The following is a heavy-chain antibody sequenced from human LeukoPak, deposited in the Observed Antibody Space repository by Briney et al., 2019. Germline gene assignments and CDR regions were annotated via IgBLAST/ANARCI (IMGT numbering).Heavy chain of an antibody. CDR2: ISGSGGST. D-gene: IGHD6-13*01. J-gene: IGHJ4*02. V-gene: IGHV3-23*01. CDR3: STSQDSSSWQYYFDY. CDR1: GFTFSIYA. Sequence: GGSLRLSCAASGFTFSIYAMNWVRQAPGKGLEWVSAISGSGGSTYYADSVKSRFTISRDNSKNTLYLQMNSLRAEDTAVYYCSTSQDSSSWQYYFDYWGQGTLVTVSS.